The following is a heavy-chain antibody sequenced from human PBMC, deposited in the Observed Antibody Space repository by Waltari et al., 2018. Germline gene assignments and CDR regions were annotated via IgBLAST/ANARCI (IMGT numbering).Heavy chain of an antibody. D-gene: IGHD6-6*01. V-gene: IGHV4-38-2*01. CDR1: GYSISSGYY. Sequence: QVQLQESGPGLVKPSETLSLTCAVSGYSISSGYYWGWIRQPPGKGLEWIGSIYHSGSTYYNPALKSRVTISVDTSKNQFSLKLSSVTAADTAVYYWARRQQLVRFDYWGQGTLVTVSS. J-gene: IGHJ4*02. CDR2: IYHSGST. CDR3: ARRQQLVRFDY.